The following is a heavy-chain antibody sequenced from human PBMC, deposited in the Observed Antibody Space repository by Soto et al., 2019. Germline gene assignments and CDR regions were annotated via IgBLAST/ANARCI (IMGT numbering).Heavy chain of an antibody. Sequence: ESLKISCTGVGYSFTSYWIGWVRQMPGKGLEWMGIIYPGDSDTRYSPSFQGQVTISADKSITTAYLQWSSLKASDTAMYYCVRGYRTTPICVPWFENWGPAILVTV. J-gene: IGHJ5*02. CDR3: VRGYRTTPICVPWFEN. CDR2: IYPGDSDT. CDR1: GYSFTSYW. D-gene: IGHD2-8*01. V-gene: IGHV5-51*01.